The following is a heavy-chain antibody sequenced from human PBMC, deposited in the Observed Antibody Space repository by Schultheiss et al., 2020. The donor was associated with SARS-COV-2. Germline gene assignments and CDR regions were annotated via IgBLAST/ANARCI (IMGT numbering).Heavy chain of an antibody. Sequence: SETLSLTCAVSGGSISSSSYYWGWVRQHPGKGLEWIGYIYYSGSTYYNPSLKSRVTISVDTSNNQFSLKLSSVTAADTAVYYCARGPRKAAAGTRLGLDYGMDVWGQGTTVTVSS. V-gene: IGHV4-31*11. CDR3: ARGPRKAAAGTRLGLDYGMDV. CDR2: IYYSGST. CDR1: GGSISSSSYY. D-gene: IGHD6-13*01. J-gene: IGHJ6*02.